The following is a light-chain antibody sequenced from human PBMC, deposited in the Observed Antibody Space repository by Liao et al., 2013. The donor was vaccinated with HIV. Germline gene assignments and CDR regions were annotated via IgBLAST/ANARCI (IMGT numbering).Light chain of an antibody. CDR1: KLGNKF. Sequence: SYELTQPPSVSVSPGETATITCSGDKLGNKFVCWYQQRAGQSPELVIYEDRRRPSGIPDRFSGSNSGNTASLTIRGTQAMDEADYYCQAWDSGTYVFGTGTKVTVL. CDR3: QAWDSGTYV. J-gene: IGLJ1*01. V-gene: IGLV3-1*01. CDR2: EDR.